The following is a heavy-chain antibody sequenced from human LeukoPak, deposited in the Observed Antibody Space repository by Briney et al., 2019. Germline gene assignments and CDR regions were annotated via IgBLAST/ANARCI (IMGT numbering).Heavy chain of an antibody. CDR3: AKGPSRRGELLGF. CDR1: GLTFSTSG. J-gene: IGHJ4*02. CDR2: IGPTGFDR. Sequence: PGGSLRLSCTPSGLTFSTSGFNWVRQAPGKGLEWVASIGPTGFDRYHADSIKGRFTISRDNANNFLYLQMDSLRAEDTAVYYCAKGPSRRGELLGFWGQGTLVTVSS. V-gene: IGHV3-21*06. D-gene: IGHD1-26*01.